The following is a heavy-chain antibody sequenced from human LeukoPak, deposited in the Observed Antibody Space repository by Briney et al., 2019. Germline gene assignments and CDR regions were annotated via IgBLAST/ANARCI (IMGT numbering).Heavy chain of an antibody. CDR3: ARLAYYLDSSGYYLYYFAN. CDR2: ISSSSSTI. V-gene: IGHV3-48*04. Sequence: GGSLRLSCAASGFTFSSYSMNWVRQAPGKGLEWVSYISSSSSTIYYADSVKGRFTISRDNAKNSLYLQMNSLRAEDTAVYFCARLAYYLDSSGYYLYYFANWGQGTPVTVSS. CDR1: GFTFSSYS. D-gene: IGHD3-22*01. J-gene: IGHJ4*02.